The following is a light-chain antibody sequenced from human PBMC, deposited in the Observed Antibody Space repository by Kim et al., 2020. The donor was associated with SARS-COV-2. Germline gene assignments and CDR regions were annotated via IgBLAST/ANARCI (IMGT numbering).Light chain of an antibody. CDR3: CSYAGNNNLV. CDR1: SSDVGVYNY. J-gene: IGLJ3*02. V-gene: IGLV2-8*01. Sequence: QSVTISDTGTSSDVGVYNYVSWYQQYPGRAPQLMIYEVTKRPSGVPDRFSGSKSGNTASLTVSGLQADDEADYYCCSYAGNNNLVFGGGTQLTVL. CDR2: EVT.